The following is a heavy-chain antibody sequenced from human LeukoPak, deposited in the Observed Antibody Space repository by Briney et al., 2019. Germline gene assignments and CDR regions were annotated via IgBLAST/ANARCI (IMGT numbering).Heavy chain of an antibody. D-gene: IGHD6-19*01. Sequence: PSETLSLTCIVSGGSITSHHWSWIRQLAGKGLEWIGQIKTDGNTNYNPSLDSRVAISVDTSRNRCSLELTSVTVADTAIYYCAGRDERTGWSFDYWGRGALVTVSS. CDR3: AGRDERTGWSFDY. CDR1: GGSITSHH. J-gene: IGHJ4*02. CDR2: IKTDGNT. V-gene: IGHV4-4*07.